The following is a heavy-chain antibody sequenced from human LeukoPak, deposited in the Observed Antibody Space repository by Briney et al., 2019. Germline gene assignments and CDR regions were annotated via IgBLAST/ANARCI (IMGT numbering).Heavy chain of an antibody. J-gene: IGHJ4*02. D-gene: IGHD6-13*01. V-gene: IGHV1-46*01. Sequence: ASVKVSCKASGYTFTSYYMRWVRQAPGQGLEWMGIINPSGGSTSYAQKFQGRVTMTRDTATSTVYMELSSLRSEDTAVYYCASDEAIAAAGNTIPSRYFDYWGQGTLVTVSS. CDR1: GYTFTSYY. CDR3: ASDEAIAAAGNTIPSRYFDY. CDR2: INPSGGST.